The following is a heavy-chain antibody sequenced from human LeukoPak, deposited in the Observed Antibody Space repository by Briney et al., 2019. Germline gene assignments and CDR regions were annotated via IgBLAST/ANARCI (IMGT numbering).Heavy chain of an antibody. CDR3: ATTQTTPFYFDY. CDR2: IWYGGSRK. J-gene: IGHJ4*02. Sequence: PGRSLRLSCAACGFTFSKYGMHWVRQAPGKGRAWVEVIWYGGSRKYYADSVKGRFTISRDNSKHTLYLQMNSLRAEDTAVYYCATTQTTPFYFDYWGQGTLVTVSS. V-gene: IGHV3-33*01. CDR1: GFTFSKYG. D-gene: IGHD2-15*01.